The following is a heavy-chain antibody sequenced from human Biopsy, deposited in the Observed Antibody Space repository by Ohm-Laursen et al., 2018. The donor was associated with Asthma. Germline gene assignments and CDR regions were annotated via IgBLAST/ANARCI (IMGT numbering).Heavy chain of an antibody. Sequence: SLRLSCTASGFAVSRDHVFWVRQAPGKGLEWVSVIYSGGTSHTADSVRGRFTISRDYSKNTLYLQMHSLRAEDTAVYYCARGDSSNWSHYYFDYWGRGTLVTVSS. V-gene: IGHV3-53*01. CDR3: ARGDSSNWSHYYFDY. D-gene: IGHD3-22*01. CDR2: IYSGGTS. J-gene: IGHJ4*02. CDR1: GFAVSRDH.